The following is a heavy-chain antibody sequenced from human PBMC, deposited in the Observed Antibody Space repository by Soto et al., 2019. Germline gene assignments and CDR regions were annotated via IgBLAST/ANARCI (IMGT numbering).Heavy chain of an antibody. CDR3: AIGDVAALPANPRYYFDP. CDR1: GYTFTTYY. Sequence: QVQLVQSGAEVMKPGDSVRISCTTSGYTFTTYYIHWVRLAPGQGLEWVGVINPMGGARNYAQQFQGRVTMTPDTSTSNVYMELGSLRSDATALSFCAIGDVAALPANPRYYFDPWGQGTLVTVSS. CDR2: INPMGGAR. D-gene: IGHD2-15*01. J-gene: IGHJ5*02. V-gene: IGHV1-46*01.